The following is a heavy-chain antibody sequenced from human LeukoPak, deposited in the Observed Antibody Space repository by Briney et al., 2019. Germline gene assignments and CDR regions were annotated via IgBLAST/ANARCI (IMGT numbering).Heavy chain of an antibody. Sequence: SVKVSCKASGGTFSSYAISWVRQAPGQGLEWMGGIIPIFGTANYAQKFQGRATITTDESTSTAYMELSSLRSEDTAVYYCARRIEPYDSSGYLDYWGQGTLVTVSS. V-gene: IGHV1-69*05. CDR3: ARRIEPYDSSGYLDY. D-gene: IGHD3-22*01. J-gene: IGHJ4*02. CDR1: GGTFSSYA. CDR2: IIPIFGTA.